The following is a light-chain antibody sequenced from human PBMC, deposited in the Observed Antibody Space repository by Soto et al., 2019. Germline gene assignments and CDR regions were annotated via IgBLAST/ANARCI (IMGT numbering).Light chain of an antibody. CDR1: SSDVGGYNY. CDR3: SAYTSGSILV. CDR2: EVT. V-gene: IGLV2-14*01. J-gene: IGLJ2*01. Sequence: QSALTQPASVSGSPGQSITISCIGSSSDVGGYNYVSWYQQHPGKAPKLMIYEVTNRPSGVSNRFSGSKSGNSASLTISGLQAEDEADYYCSAYTSGSILVFGGGTKLTVL.